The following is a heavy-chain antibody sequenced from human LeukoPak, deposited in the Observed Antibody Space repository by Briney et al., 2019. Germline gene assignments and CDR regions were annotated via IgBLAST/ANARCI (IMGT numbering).Heavy chain of an antibody. CDR2: IYHSGST. J-gene: IGHJ4*02. Sequence: SETLSLTCAVSGGSISSSNWWSWVRQPPGKGLEWIGEIYHSGSTNYNPSLKSRVTISVDKSKNQFSLKLSSVTAADTAVYYCARALRGNCSGGNCPPYSDYWGQGTLVTVSS. D-gene: IGHD2-15*01. CDR3: ARALRGNCSGGNCPPYSDY. CDR1: GGSISSSNW. V-gene: IGHV4-4*02.